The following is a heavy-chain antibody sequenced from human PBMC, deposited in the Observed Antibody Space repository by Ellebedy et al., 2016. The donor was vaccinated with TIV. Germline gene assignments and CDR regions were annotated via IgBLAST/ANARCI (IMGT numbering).Heavy chain of an antibody. CDR1: GYTFTGYY. Sequence: ASVKVSCXASGYTFTGYYMHWVRQAPGQGLEWMGWINPNSGGTNYAQKFQGRVTMTRDTSISTAYMELSRLRSDDTAVYYCARDAYGDYFRRGYDYWGQGTLVTVSS. CDR3: ARDAYGDYFRRGYDY. J-gene: IGHJ4*02. D-gene: IGHD4-17*01. V-gene: IGHV1-2*02. CDR2: INPNSGGT.